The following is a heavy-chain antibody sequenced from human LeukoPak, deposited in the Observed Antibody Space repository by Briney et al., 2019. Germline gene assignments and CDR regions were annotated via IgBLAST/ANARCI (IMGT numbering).Heavy chain of an antibody. D-gene: IGHD6-19*01. J-gene: IGHJ3*02. CDR2: IYYSGST. V-gene: IGHV4-31*03. Sequence: PSETLSLTCTVSGGSISSGGYYWSWIRQHPGKGLEWIGYIYYSGSTYYNPSLKSRVTISVDTSKNQFSLKLSSVTAADTAVYYCARTYSSGWYPGAFDIWGQGTMVTVSS. CDR3: ARTYSSGWYPGAFDI. CDR1: GGSISSGGYY.